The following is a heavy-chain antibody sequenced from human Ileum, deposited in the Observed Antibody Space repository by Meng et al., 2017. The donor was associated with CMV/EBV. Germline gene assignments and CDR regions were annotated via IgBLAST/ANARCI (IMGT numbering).Heavy chain of an antibody. CDR3: AKDHPVFDC. V-gene: IGHV3-21*01. CDR1: GFTFSSYS. Sequence: GGSLRLSCAASGFTFSSYSMNWVRQAPGKGLEWVSSISRSSSYIYYADSVKGRFTISRDNAKNSLYLQMNSLRAEDTAVYYCAKDHPVFDCWGQGTLVTVS. J-gene: IGHJ4*02. CDR2: ISRSSSYI.